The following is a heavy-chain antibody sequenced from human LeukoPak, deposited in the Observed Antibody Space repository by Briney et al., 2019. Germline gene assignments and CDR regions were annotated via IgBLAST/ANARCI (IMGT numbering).Heavy chain of an antibody. J-gene: IGHJ3*02. CDR1: GGSISSYY. CDR2: IYNSGNT. D-gene: IGHD6-13*01. CDR3: ARDPDSSSWGYAFDI. Sequence: PSETLSLTCTVSGGSISSYYWSWIRQPAGKGLGWIGRIYNSGNTNHNPSLKSRVTMSVGTSKNQFSLKLSSVTAADTAMYYCARDPDSSSWGYAFDIWGQGTMVTVSS. V-gene: IGHV4-4*07.